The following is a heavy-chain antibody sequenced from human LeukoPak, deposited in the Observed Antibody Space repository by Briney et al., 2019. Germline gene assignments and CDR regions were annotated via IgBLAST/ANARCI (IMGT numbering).Heavy chain of an antibody. Sequence: GSLRLSCAASGFTFSSYAMSWVRQAPGKGLEWVSAISGSGGSTYYADSVKGRFTISRDNSKNTLYLQMNSLRAEDTAVYYCAKDRQYDLWSGYPYYFDYWGQGTLVTVSS. CDR3: AKDRQYDLWSGYPYYFDY. J-gene: IGHJ4*02. V-gene: IGHV3-23*01. CDR2: ISGSGGST. D-gene: IGHD3-3*01. CDR1: GFTFSSYA.